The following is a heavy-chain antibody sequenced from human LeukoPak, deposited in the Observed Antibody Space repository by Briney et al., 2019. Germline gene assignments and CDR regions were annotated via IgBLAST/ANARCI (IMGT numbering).Heavy chain of an antibody. CDR2: ISGGGGST. D-gene: IGHD1-26*01. J-gene: IGHJ4*02. CDR1: GFTFTSYS. CDR3: ASGTIVGARGADN. Sequence: GGSLRLSCAASGFTFTSYSMNWVRQAPGKGLEWVSTISGGGGSTYYADSVKGRFTISRDNANNLLYLQMNSLRAEDTAVYYCASGTIVGARGADNWGQGALVTVSS. V-gene: IGHV3-23*01.